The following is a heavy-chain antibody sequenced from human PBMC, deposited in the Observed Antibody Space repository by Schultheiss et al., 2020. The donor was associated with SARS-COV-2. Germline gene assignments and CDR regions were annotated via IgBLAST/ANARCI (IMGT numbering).Heavy chain of an antibody. V-gene: IGHV1-2*02. D-gene: IGHD1-26*01. Sequence: ASVKVSCKASGYTFTGYYMHWVRQAPGQGLEWMGWINPNSGGTNYAQKFQGRVTMTRNTSISTAYMELSSLRSEDTAVYYCARGHGTRHFDYWGQGTLVTVSS. CDR1: GYTFTGYY. J-gene: IGHJ4*02. CDR2: INPNSGGT. CDR3: ARGHGTRHFDY.